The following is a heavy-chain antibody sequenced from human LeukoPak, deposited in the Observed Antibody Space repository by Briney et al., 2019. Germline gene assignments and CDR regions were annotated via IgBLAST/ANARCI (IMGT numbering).Heavy chain of an antibody. CDR2: IIPIFGTA. J-gene: IGHJ6*02. V-gene: IGHV1-69*13. Sequence: SVKVSCKASGGTFSSYAISWVRQAPGQGLEWMGGIIPIFGTANYAQKFQGRVTITADESTSTAYMELSSLRSEDTAVYYCATSPGSYFYYGMDVWGQGTTVTVSS. CDR3: ATSPGSYFYYGMDV. D-gene: IGHD2-15*01. CDR1: GGTFSSYA.